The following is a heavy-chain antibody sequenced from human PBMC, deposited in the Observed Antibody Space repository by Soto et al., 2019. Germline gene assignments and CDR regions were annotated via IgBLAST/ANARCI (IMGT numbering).Heavy chain of an antibody. D-gene: IGHD3-22*01. V-gene: IGHV1-3*01. CDR1: GYTFTSYA. J-gene: IGHJ4*02. CDR3: ARQYYYDSSGYYYAY. CDR2: INAGNGNT. Sequence: GASVKVSCKAPGYTFTSYAMHWVRQAPGQRLEWMGWINAGNGNTKYSQKFQGRVTITRDTSASTAYMELSSLRSEDTAVYYCARQYYYDSSGYYYAYWGQGTLVTVSS.